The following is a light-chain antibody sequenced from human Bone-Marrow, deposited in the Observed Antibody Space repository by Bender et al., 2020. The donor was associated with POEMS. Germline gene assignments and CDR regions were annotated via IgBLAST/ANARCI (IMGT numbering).Light chain of an antibody. V-gene: IGLV5-45*01. CDR3: MIWYNNLWM. Sequence: RIYWYQQKPGSPPQYLLRYKSDSDYHRGSGVPGRFSGSKDGSANAGILLISGLQSEDEADYYCMIWYNNLWMFGGGTKLTVL. CDR1: R. CDR2: YKSDSDY. J-gene: IGLJ3*02.